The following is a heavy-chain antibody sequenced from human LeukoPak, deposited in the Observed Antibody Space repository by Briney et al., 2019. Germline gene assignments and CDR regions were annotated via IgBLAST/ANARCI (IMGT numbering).Heavy chain of an antibody. CDR1: GFTFGDYY. V-gene: IGHV3-11*01. Sequence: GGSLRLSCTVSGFTFGDYYMTWIRQAPGKGLEWISYIGTTANDIYYADSVKGRFTTSRDDAKNSLYLEMSSLRDEDTALYYCARVYRLLDYWGQGTLVTVSS. CDR3: ARVYRLLDY. D-gene: IGHD2-2*01. CDR2: IGTTANDI. J-gene: IGHJ4*02.